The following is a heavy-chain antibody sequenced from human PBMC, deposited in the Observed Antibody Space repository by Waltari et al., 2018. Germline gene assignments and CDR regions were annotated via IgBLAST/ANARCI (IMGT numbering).Heavy chain of an antibody. V-gene: IGHV4-39*01. Sequence: QLQLQESGPGLVKPSETLSLTCTVSGGSISSSSYYWGWIRQPPGKGLEWIGSIYYSGSTDYNPALKSRVTISVDTSKNQFSLKLSSVTAADTAVYYCATRSLDYGDYAGPLYYYYMDVWGKGTTVTVSS. CDR3: ATRSLDYGDYAGPLYYYYMDV. D-gene: IGHD4-17*01. J-gene: IGHJ6*03. CDR1: GGSISSSSYY. CDR2: IYYSGST.